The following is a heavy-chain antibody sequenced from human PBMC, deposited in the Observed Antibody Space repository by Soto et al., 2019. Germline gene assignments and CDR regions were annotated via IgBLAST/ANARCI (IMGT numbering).Heavy chain of an antibody. CDR3: ARIGVSSGHESPDFDS. D-gene: IGHD3-16*01. Sequence: GASVKVSCKASGYSFTSYYLHWVRQAPGQGLEWMGWISGFNGNTNYAADLQGRVTMTTDTSTSTAYMELRGPRSDDTAVYYCARIGVSSGHESPDFDSWGQGTLVTVSS. CDR2: ISGFNGNT. J-gene: IGHJ4*02. V-gene: IGHV1-18*04. CDR1: GYSFTSYY.